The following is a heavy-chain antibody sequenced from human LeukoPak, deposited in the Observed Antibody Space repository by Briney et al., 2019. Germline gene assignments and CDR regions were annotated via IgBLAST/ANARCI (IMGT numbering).Heavy chain of an antibody. CDR2: IKSKTDGGTT. Sequence: PGGSLRLSCAASGFTFSNAWMSGVRQAPGKGLEWVGRIKSKTDGGTTDYAAPVKGRFTISRDDSKNTLYLQMTSLKPEDTAVYYCTTGYGDYGFDYWGQGTLVTVSS. V-gene: IGHV3-15*01. CDR3: TTGYGDYGFDY. D-gene: IGHD4-17*01. CDR1: GFTFSNAW. J-gene: IGHJ4*02.